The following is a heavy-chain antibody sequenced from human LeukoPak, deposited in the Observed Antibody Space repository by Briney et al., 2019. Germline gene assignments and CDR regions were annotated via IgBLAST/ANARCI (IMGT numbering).Heavy chain of an antibody. CDR1: GYTFTGYY. V-gene: IGHV1-2*02. Sequence: ASVKVSCKASGYTFTGYYMHWVRQAPGQGLEWMGWINPNSGGTNYAQKFQGRATMTRDTSISTAYMELSRLRSDDTAVYYCARDYCSSTSCPQHWFDPWGQGTLVTVSS. CDR2: INPNSGGT. J-gene: IGHJ5*02. D-gene: IGHD2-2*01. CDR3: ARDYCSSTSCPQHWFDP.